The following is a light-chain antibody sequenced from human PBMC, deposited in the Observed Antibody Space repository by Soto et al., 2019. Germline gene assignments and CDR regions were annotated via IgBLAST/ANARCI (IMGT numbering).Light chain of an antibody. Sequence: QSALTQPPSASGSPGQSVTITCSGTSSDVGEENYVSWYQQHPGKVPKLILYEVSKRPSGVPDRFSGSKSGNTASLTISGLQAEDEAFYYCNSYTGSTTLHFGGGTKLTVL. CDR1: SSDVGEENY. V-gene: IGLV2-8*01. J-gene: IGLJ2*01. CDR3: NSYTGSTTLH. CDR2: EVS.